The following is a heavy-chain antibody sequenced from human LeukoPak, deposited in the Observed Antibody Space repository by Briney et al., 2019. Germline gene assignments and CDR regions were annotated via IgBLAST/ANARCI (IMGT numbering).Heavy chain of an antibody. J-gene: IGHJ4*02. D-gene: IGHD1-1*01. CDR3: LGTVNRTS. Sequence: PGGSLRLSCAASGFTFSDAWMSWVRQAPGKGLEWVGRIKSKTDGGTTDYAAPVKGRFTISRDDSKNTLYVQMNSLETEDTAVYSCLGTVNRTSWGKKPLFTVS. CDR1: GFTFSDAW. CDR2: IKSKTDGGTT. V-gene: IGHV3-15*01.